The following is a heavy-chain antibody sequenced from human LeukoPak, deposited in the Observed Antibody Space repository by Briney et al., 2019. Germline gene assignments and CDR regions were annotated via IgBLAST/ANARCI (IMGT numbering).Heavy chain of an antibody. CDR2: ISYDGSNK. CDR1: GFTFSSYA. J-gene: IGHJ4*02. Sequence: GGSLRLSCAASGFTFSSYAMHWVRQAPGKGLEWVAVISYDGSNKYYADSVKGRFTISRDNSKNTLYLQMNSLRAEDTAVYYCARDPTVVPAAATKDDYWGQGTLVTVSS. CDR3: ARDPTVVPAAATKDDY. D-gene: IGHD2-2*01. V-gene: IGHV3-30-3*01.